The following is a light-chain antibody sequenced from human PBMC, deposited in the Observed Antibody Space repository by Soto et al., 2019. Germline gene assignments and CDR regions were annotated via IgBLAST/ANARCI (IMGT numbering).Light chain of an antibody. J-gene: IGLJ1*01. CDR2: EVS. CDR1: SSDVGSYNL. V-gene: IGLV2-14*02. CDR3: SSYAGTNTPYV. Sequence: QSALTQPASVSGSPGQSITISCTGTSSDVGSYNLVSWYQQHPGKAPKLMIYEVSKRPSGVPDRFSGSKSGNTASLTVSGLQAEDEADYYCSSYAGTNTPYVFGTGTKLTVL.